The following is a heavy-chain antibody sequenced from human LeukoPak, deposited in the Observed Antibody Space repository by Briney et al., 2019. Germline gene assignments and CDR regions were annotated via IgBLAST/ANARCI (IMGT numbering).Heavy chain of an antibody. Sequence: PPETLSPTCAVHGGSFSGYSWSWIRQPPGKGLEWIGEINHSGSTNYNPSLKSRVTISVDTSKNQFSLKLSSVTAADTAVYYCAVRGSLWSGYLRAKYYFDYWGQGTLVTVSS. CDR1: GGSFSGYS. J-gene: IGHJ4*02. D-gene: IGHD3-3*01. CDR2: INHSGST. CDR3: AVRGSLWSGYLRAKYYFDY. V-gene: IGHV4-34*01.